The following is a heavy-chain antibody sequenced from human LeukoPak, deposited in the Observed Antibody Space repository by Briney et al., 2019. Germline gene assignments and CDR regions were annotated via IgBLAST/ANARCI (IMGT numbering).Heavy chain of an antibody. D-gene: IGHD2-15*01. CDR3: ARVASGYCSGGSCYSFTRYWYFDL. Sequence: LPGGSLRLSCAASGFTFSSYDMHWVRQATGKGLEWVSAIGTAGDTYYPGSVKGRFTISRENAKNSLYLQMNSLRARDTAVYYCARVASGYCSGGSCYSFTRYWYFDLWDRGTLVTVSS. V-gene: IGHV3-13*01. CDR2: IGTAGDT. CDR1: GFTFSSYD. J-gene: IGHJ2*01.